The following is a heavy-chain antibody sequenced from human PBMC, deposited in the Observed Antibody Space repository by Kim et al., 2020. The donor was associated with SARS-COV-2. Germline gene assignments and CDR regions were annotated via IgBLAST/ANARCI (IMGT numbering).Heavy chain of an antibody. CDR2: IYYSGRT. J-gene: IGHJ4*02. CDR1: GGSISTYY. D-gene: IGHD6-19*01. CDR3: ARGIGAVAIFDS. V-gene: IGHV4-59*01. Sequence: SETLSLTCTVSGGSISTYYWSWIRLLPGKGLEWIGYIYYSGRTSYNPSLKSRLTVSVDTSKNQFYLKLSSVPAADTAVYYCARGIGAVAIFDSWGQGTLVTVSS.